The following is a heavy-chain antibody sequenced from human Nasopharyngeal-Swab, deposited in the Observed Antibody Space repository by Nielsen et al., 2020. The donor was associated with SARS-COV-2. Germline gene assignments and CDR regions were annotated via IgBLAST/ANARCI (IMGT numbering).Heavy chain of an antibody. CDR2: IHYSGST. J-gene: IGHJ6*02. V-gene: IGHV4-61*01. CDR1: GGSVSSGRYS. D-gene: IGHD3-3*01. Sequence: SETLSLTCTVSGGSVSSGRYSWTSIRQPPGKGPAWLGYIHYSGSTTYNPSLKSRVTISVDTSKNQFSLKLSSVTAADTAVYYCAREGFAITIFGVVTRYGMDVWGQGTTVTVSS. CDR3: AREGFAITIFGVVTRYGMDV.